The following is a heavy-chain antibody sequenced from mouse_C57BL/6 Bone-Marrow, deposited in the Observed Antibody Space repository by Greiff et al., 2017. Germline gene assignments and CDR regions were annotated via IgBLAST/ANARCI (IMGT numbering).Heavy chain of an antibody. J-gene: IGHJ2*01. V-gene: IGHV2-2*01. CDR1: GFSLTSYG. CDR2: IWSGGST. CDR3: AKIYYGGGD. D-gene: IGHD2-13*01. Sequence: VQLQQSGPGLVQPSQSLSITCTVSGFSLTSYGVHWVRQSPGKGLEWLGVIWSGGSTDYNAAFISRLSISKDNSKSQVFFKMNSLQADDTAIYYCAKIYYGGGDWGQGTTLTVSS.